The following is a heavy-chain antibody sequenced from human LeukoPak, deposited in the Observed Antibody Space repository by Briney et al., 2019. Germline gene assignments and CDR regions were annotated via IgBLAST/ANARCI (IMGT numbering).Heavy chain of an antibody. CDR3: ARDCLRGAFDI. Sequence: ASVKVSCTASGYTFTSYYMHWVRQAPGQGLEWMGIINPSGGSTSYAQKFQGRVTMTRDTSKSTVYMELSSLRSEDTAVYYCARDCLRGAFDIWGQGTMVTVSS. CDR1: GYTFTSYY. CDR2: INPSGGST. V-gene: IGHV1-46*01. J-gene: IGHJ3*02.